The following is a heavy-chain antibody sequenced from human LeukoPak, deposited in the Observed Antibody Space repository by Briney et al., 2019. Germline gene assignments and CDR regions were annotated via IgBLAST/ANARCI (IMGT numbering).Heavy chain of an antibody. V-gene: IGHV4-30-2*01. J-gene: IGHJ4*02. CDR3: ARGGFNVVVVAASPFDY. Sequence: SQTLSLTCAVSGGSISSDGYSWSWIRQPPGKGLEWIGYIYHSGSTYYNPSLKSRVTISVDRSKNQFSLKLSSVTAADTAVYYCARGGFNVVVVAASPFDYWGQGTLVTVSS. CDR1: GGSISSDGYS. CDR2: IYHSGST. D-gene: IGHD2-15*01.